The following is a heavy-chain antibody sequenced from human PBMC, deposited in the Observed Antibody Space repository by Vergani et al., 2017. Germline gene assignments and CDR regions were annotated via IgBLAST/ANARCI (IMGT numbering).Heavy chain of an antibody. D-gene: IGHD4-17*01. CDR3: ARSGDYGDRQIDY. J-gene: IGHJ4*02. Sequence: QVQLQESGPGLVKPSQTLSLTCTVSGGSISSGSYYWSWIRQPAGKGLEWIGRIYTSGSTNYNPSLKSRVTISVDTSKNQFSLKLSSVTAADTAVYYCARSGDYGDRQIDYWGQGTLVTVSS. CDR1: GGSISSGSYY. V-gene: IGHV4-61*02. CDR2: IYTSGST.